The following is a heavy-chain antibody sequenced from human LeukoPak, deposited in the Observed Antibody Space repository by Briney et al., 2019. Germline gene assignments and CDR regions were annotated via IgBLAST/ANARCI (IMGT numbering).Heavy chain of an antibody. Sequence: SETLSLTCAVYGGSFSGYYWSWIRQPPGKGLEWIGEINHSGSTNYNPSLKSRVTISVDTSKNQFSLKLSSVTAADTAVYYCARRGLGLSAFDIWGQGTMVTVSS. CDR3: ARRGLGLSAFDI. V-gene: IGHV4-34*01. J-gene: IGHJ3*02. CDR1: GGSFSGYY. CDR2: INHSGST. D-gene: IGHD3-16*01.